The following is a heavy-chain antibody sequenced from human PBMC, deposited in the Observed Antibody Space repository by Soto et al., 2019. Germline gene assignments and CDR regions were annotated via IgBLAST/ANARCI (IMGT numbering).Heavy chain of an antibody. J-gene: IGHJ6*02. D-gene: IGHD5-18*01. CDR3: ARYPTRGGIQLWLEAYYYYGMDV. CDR2: MNPNSGNT. V-gene: IGHV1-8*01. CDR1: GYTFTSYD. Sequence: QVQLVQSGAEVKKPGASVKVSCKASGYTFTSYDINWVRQATGQGLEWMGWMNPNSGNTGYAQKFQGRVTMTRNTALSTAYMELSSLRSEDTAVYYCARYPTRGGIQLWLEAYYYYGMDVWGQGTTVTVSS.